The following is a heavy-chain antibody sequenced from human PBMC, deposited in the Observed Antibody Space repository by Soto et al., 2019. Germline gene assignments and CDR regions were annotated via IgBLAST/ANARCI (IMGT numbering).Heavy chain of an antibody. CDR1: GFTFSSYG. D-gene: IGHD5-18*01. CDR3: ARAPLLRGYSYGYYYHGMDV. J-gene: IGHJ6*02. Sequence: GGSLRLSCAASGFTFSSYGMHWVRQAPGKGLERVAVIWYDGSNKYYADSVKGRFTISRDNSKDTLYLQMNSLRAEDTAVYYCARAPLLRGYSYGYYYHGMDVWGQGTTVTVSS. V-gene: IGHV3-33*01. CDR2: IWYDGSNK.